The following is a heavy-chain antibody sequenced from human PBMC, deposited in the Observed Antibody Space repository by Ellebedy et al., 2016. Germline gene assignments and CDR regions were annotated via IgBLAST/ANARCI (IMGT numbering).Heavy chain of an antibody. D-gene: IGHD3-10*01. CDR3: ARGHYYGSGSYYPPNNWFDP. V-gene: IGHV1-2*02. Sequence: ASVKVSXKASGYTFTGYYMHWVRQAPGQGLEWMGWINPNSGGTNYAQKFQGRVTMTRDTSISTAYMELSRLRSDDTAVYYCARGHYYGSGSYYPPNNWFDPWGQGTLVTVSS. CDR2: INPNSGGT. J-gene: IGHJ5*02. CDR1: GYTFTGYY.